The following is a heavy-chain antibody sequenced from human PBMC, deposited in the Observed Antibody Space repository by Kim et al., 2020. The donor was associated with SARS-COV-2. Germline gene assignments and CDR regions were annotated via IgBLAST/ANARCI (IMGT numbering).Heavy chain of an antibody. Sequence: KSRVTISVDPSKNQFSLKLSSVTAADTAVYYCARAVPVRGAKNYYYGMDVWGQGTTVTVSS. J-gene: IGHJ6*02. V-gene: IGHV4-34*01. CDR3: ARAVPVRGAKNYYYGMDV. D-gene: IGHD3-10*01.